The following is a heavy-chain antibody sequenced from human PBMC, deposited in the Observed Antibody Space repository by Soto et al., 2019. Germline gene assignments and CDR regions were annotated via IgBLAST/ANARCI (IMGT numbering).Heavy chain of an antibody. V-gene: IGHV3-33*01. Sequence: GGSLRLSCAASGFTFSSYGMHWVRQAPGKGLEWVAVIWYDGSNKYYADYVKGRFTISRDNSKNTLYLQMNSLRAEDTAVYYCARGYDILTGFLDVWGKGTTVTVPQ. D-gene: IGHD3-9*01. CDR1: GFTFSSYG. CDR3: ARGYDILTGFLDV. J-gene: IGHJ6*04. CDR2: IWYDGSNK.